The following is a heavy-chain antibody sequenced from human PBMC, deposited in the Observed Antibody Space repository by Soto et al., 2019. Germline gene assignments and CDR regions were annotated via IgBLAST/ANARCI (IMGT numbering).Heavy chain of an antibody. J-gene: IGHJ4*02. V-gene: IGHV4-39*01. Sequence: SETLSLTCTVSGGCIISSRYYWGWIRQPPGKGLEWIGSIYYSGSTYYNPSLKSRVTISVDTSKNQLSLKLMPVPAADTAVYYGATGRSGDSWGKGPPVTAS. CDR2: IYYSGST. CDR3: ATGRSGDS. D-gene: IGHD7-27*01. CDR1: GGCIISSRYY.